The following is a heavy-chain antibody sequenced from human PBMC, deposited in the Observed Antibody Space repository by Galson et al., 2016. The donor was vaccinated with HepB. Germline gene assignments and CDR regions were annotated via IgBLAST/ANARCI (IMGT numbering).Heavy chain of an antibody. Sequence: SLRLSCSASGFTLNDYWMNWVRQAPGKGLVWVAHISLDGSDTSYADSVTGRFTFSRDNAKNTLYLQMNSLRAEDTAVYYCGRDGVGAAPYGYWGQGTLVTVAS. D-gene: IGHD2-15*01. CDR1: GFTLNDYW. J-gene: IGHJ4*02. V-gene: IGHV3-74*01. CDR2: ISLDGSDT. CDR3: GRDGVGAAPYGY.